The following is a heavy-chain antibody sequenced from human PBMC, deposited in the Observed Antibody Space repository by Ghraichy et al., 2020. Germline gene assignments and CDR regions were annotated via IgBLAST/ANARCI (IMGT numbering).Heavy chain of an antibody. CDR2: IIPIFGTA. CDR1: GGTFSSYA. J-gene: IGHJ4*02. CDR3: ARDSRRYNNYYDSSGYYLAFDY. D-gene: IGHD3-22*01. V-gene: IGHV1-69*13. Sequence: SVKVSCKASGGTFSSYAISWVRQAPGQGLEWMGGIIPIFGTANYAQKFQGRVTITADESTSTAYMELSSLRSEDTAVYYCARDSRRYNNYYDSSGYYLAFDYWGQGTLVTVSS.